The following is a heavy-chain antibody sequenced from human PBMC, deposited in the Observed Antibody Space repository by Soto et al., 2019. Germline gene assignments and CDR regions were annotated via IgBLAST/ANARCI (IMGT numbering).Heavy chain of an antibody. Sequence: GGSLRLSCAASGFTFSSYWMSWVRQAPGKGLEWVANIKQDGSEKYDVDSVKGRFTISRDNAKNSLYLQMNSLRAEDTAVYYCARTNWKDAFDIWGQGTMVTVSS. J-gene: IGHJ3*02. V-gene: IGHV3-7*03. CDR2: IKQDGSEK. CDR3: ARTNWKDAFDI. D-gene: IGHD1-1*01. CDR1: GFTFSSYW.